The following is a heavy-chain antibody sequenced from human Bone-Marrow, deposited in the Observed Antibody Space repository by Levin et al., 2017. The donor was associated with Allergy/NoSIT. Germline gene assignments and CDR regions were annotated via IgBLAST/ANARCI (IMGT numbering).Heavy chain of an antibody. V-gene: IGHV4-39*01. CDR3: ARLGGIRGVANC. D-gene: IGHD3-10*01. Sequence: KPSETLSLTCTVSGDSMSSSNYYWGWIRQPPGTGLEWIGSVHYSGNAYYNPSFQSRVTISVDTPKNQLSLRLRSVTAADTAVYYCARLGGIRGVANCWGQGALVTVSS. J-gene: IGHJ4*02. CDR2: VHYSGNA. CDR1: GDSMSSSNYY.